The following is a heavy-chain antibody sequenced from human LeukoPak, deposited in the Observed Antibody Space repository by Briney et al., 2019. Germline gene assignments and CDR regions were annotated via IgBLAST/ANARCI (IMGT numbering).Heavy chain of an antibody. CDR3: ARASSYDYTYYGMDV. Sequence: GGSLRLSCAASGFTFSSYEMNWVRQAPGKGLEWVSYISSSGSTIYYADSVKGRFTISIDNAKNSLYLQMNSLRAEDTAVYYCARASSYDYTYYGMDVWGQGTTVTVSS. CDR2: ISSSGSTI. V-gene: IGHV3-48*03. J-gene: IGHJ6*02. D-gene: IGHD3-10*01. CDR1: GFTFSSYE.